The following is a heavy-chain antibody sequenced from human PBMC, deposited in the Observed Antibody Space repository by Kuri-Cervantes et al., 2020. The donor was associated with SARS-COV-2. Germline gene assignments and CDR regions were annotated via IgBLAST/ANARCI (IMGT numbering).Heavy chain of an antibody. D-gene: IGHD1-26*01. J-gene: IGHJ4*02. V-gene: IGHV3-23*01. CDR2: ISGSGGST. CDR3: AKDLQWELSSWYYFDY. CDR1: GFTFSRYG. Sequence: GGSLRLSCAASGFTFSRYGMSWVRQAPGKGLEWVSAISGSGGSTYYADSVKGRFTISRDNSKNTLYLQMNSLRAEDTAVYYCAKDLQWELSSWYYFDYWGQGTLVTVSS.